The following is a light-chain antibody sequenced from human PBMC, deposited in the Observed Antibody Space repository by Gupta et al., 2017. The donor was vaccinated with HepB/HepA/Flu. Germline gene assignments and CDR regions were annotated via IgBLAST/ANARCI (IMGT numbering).Light chain of an antibody. V-gene: IGLV1-44*01. CDR3: AAWDDSRNGVV. Sequence: SVLTQPPSASGTPGQRVTISCSGSSSNIGSNTVNWYQQRPGTAPKLLIYSNNQRPSGVPDRFSGSKYDTSASLAISGLQAEDEADYYCAAWDDSRNGVVFGGGTKLTVL. CDR2: SNN. CDR1: SSNIGSNT. J-gene: IGLJ2*01.